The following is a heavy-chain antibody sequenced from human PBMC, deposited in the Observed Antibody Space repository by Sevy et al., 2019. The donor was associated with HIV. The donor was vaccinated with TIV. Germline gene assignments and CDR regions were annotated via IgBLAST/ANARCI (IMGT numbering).Heavy chain of an antibody. D-gene: IGHD6-19*01. CDR1: GGSISSSSYY. J-gene: IGHJ4*02. CDR3: ARGSSGWTDY. CDR2: IYYSGST. V-gene: IGHV4-39*01. Sequence: SETLSLTCTVSGGSISSSSYYWGWIRQPPGKGLEWIGSIYYSGSTYYHPSLKSRVTISVDTSKNQFSLKLSSVTAADTAVYYCARGSSGWTDYWGQGTLVTVSS.